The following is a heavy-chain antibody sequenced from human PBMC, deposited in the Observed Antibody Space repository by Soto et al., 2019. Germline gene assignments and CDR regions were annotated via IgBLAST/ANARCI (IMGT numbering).Heavy chain of an antibody. Sequence: QLQLQESGPGLVKPSETLSLTCTVSGDSISSSIYYWGWIRQPPGKGLEWIGTIYYSGSTFYNPSLNGRAPIAVETSKNHCSVRLSSVTAADTALYYCASQAAVGTRRGACDFDYWGQGTLVTVSS. CDR2: IYYSGST. CDR3: ASQAAVGTRRGACDFDY. V-gene: IGHV4-39*01. D-gene: IGHD6-13*01. CDR1: GDSISSSIYY. J-gene: IGHJ4*02.